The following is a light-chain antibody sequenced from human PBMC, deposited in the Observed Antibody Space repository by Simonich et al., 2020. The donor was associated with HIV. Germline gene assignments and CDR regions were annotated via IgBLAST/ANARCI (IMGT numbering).Light chain of an antibody. CDR3: CSYAGSFIWV. J-gene: IGLJ3*02. Sequence: QSALTQPASVSGSPGQSITISCTGTSSEVGSYNLVSWYQQHPGKAPKLIIYEDSKRPSGVSNRFSGSKSGNTASLTISGLQAEDEADYYCCSYAGSFIWVFGGGTKLTVL. V-gene: IGLV2-23*01. CDR2: EDS. CDR1: SSEVGSYNL.